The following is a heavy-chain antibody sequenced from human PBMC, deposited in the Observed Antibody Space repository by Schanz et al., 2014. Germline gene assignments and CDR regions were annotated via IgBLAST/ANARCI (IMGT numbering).Heavy chain of an antibody. D-gene: IGHD4-17*01. CDR1: EYSFTSYS. Sequence: QVHLVQSGAEVKRPGASVKVSCKASEYSFTSYSMHWVRQAPGQRLEWMGWINTGSGDTKYSQNFQGRVTITRDTTASTAYMEVSSLRAEDTAVYACARGIVGYGAYNYFDYWGKGTLVTVSS. V-gene: IGHV1-3*04. J-gene: IGHJ4*02. CDR2: INTGSGDT. CDR3: ARGIVGYGAYNYFDY.